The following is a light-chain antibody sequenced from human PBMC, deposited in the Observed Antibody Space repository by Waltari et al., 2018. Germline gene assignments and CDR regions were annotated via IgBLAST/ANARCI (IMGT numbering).Light chain of an antibody. CDR1: QSLTKKY. Sequence: EIVLTQSPATLSLSPGERATVSCRASQSLTKKYLAWYQQKPGQATRLLIYGASSRAAGIPDRFSGSGSGTDFTLTISRLEPEDSAVYYCQQYGSSVLYTFGQGTKLEIK. J-gene: IGKJ2*01. CDR3: QQYGSSVLYT. CDR2: GAS. V-gene: IGKV3-20*01.